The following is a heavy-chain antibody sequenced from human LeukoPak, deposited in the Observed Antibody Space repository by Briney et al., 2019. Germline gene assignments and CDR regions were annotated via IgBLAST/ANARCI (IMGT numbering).Heavy chain of an antibody. V-gene: IGHV3-23*01. D-gene: IGHD3-3*01. CDR2: ISGSGGST. CDR1: GFTFSTFG. CDR3: AKDSRHYDFWSGYYQSSGDYFDY. Sequence: PGGTLRLSCAASGFTFSTFGMSWVRQSPGKGLECVSSISGSGGSTYYADSVKGRFTISRDNSKNTLYLQMNSLRAEDTAVYYCAKDSRHYDFWSGYYQSSGDYFDYWGQGTLVTVSS. J-gene: IGHJ4*02.